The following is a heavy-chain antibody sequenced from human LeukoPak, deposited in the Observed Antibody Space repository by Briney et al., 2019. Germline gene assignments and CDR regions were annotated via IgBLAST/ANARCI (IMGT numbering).Heavy chain of an antibody. CDR2: MNPNSGNT. D-gene: IGHD2-2*01. V-gene: IGHV1-8*01. CDR1: GYTFTSYD. Sequence: ASVKVSCKASGYTFTSYDINWVRQATGQGLEWMGWMNPNSGNTGYAQKFQGRVTMTRNTSISTAYMELSSLRSDDTAVYYCARAQLLLSVSDYWGQGTLVTVSS. CDR3: ARAQLLLSVSDY. J-gene: IGHJ4*02.